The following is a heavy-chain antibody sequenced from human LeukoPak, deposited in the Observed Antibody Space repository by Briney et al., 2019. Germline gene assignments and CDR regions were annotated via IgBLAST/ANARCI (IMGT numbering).Heavy chain of an antibody. D-gene: IGHD2-21*01. CDR2: VRNKARNYNT. Sequence: GGSLRLSCATSGFTFGDYHMDWVRQAPGKGLEWIGRVRNKARNYNTEYVASVEGRFTISRDASKNSLYLQMDSLKIEDTGVYFCSRDGQQGDQSAFDIWGQGTTVTVSS. CDR1: GFTFGDYH. J-gene: IGHJ3*02. V-gene: IGHV3-72*01. CDR3: SRDGQQGDQSAFDI.